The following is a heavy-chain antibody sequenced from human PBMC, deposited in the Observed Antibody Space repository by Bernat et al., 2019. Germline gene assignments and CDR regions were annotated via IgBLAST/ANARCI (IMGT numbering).Heavy chain of an antibody. CDR3: AKDRSSDWSGEMDC. V-gene: IGHV4-31*03. CDR2: IYYSGST. CDR1: GGSISSGGYY. J-gene: IGHJ4*02. Sequence: QVQLQESGPGLVKPSQTLSLTCTVSGGSISSGGYYWSWIRQHPGKGLEWIGYIYYSGSTYYNPSLKSRVTISVDTSKNQFSLKLSSVTAADTAVYYCAKDRSSDWSGEMDCWGQGTLVTVSS. D-gene: IGHD6-13*01.